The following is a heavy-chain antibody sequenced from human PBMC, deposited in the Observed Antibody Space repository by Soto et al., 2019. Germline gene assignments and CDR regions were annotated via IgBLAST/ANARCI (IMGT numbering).Heavy chain of an antibody. V-gene: IGHV4-34*01. CDR2: INHSGST. D-gene: IGHD2-2*01. J-gene: IGHJ4*02. CDR1: GGSFSGYY. Sequence: NPSETLSLTCAVYGGSFSGYYWSWIRQPPGKGLEWIGEINHSGSTNYNPSLKSRVTISVDTSKNQFSLKLSSVTAADTAVYYCARNPGRYCSSTSCYGKYFDYWGQGTLVTVSS. CDR3: ARNPGRYCSSTSCYGKYFDY.